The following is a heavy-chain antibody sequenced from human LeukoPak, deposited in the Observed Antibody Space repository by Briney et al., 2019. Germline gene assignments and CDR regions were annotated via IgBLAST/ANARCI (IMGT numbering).Heavy chain of an antibody. CDR1: GYTFTSYY. J-gene: IGHJ3*02. CDR3: ARGGRWELPRPYAFDI. V-gene: IGHV1-46*01. CDR2: INPTGGST. D-gene: IGHD1-26*01. Sequence: ASVKVSCKASGYTFTSYYMHWVRQAPGQGLEWMGLINPTGGSTGYAQKFQGRVTMTGDMSTSTDYMELSSLRSDDTAVYYCARGGRWELPRPYAFDIWGQGTMVTVSS.